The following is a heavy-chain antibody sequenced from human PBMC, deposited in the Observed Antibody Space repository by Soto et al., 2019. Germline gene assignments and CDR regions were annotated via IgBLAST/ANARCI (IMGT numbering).Heavy chain of an antibody. CDR1: GFAFSGYG. V-gene: IGHV3-30*18. CDR2: ISSDGKTK. D-gene: IGHD3-22*01. Sequence: QVQLVESGGGVVQPGRSLRLSCAASGFAFSGYGMHWVRQAPGKGLEWVAVISSDGKTKFYADSVKGRFTISRDNSKNTLYLQMNSLRAEDTAVYYCAKDRAFYYYDTSGYSYYHALDVRGQGTTVTVSS. CDR3: AKDRAFYYYDTSGYSYYHALDV. J-gene: IGHJ6*02.